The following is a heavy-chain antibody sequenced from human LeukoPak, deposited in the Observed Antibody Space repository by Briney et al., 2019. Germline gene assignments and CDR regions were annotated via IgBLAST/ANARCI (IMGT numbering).Heavy chain of an antibody. CDR3: ARHNKIFGVVSYFDY. CDR2: VKEDGSDK. D-gene: IGHD3-3*01. J-gene: IGHJ4*02. CDR1: GFTFSSYW. V-gene: IGHV3-7*05. Sequence: GGSLRLSCAASGFTFSSYWMTWVRQAPGKGLEWVANVKEDGSDKYYVDSVRGRLTISRDNAKNSLHLQMNSLRADDTAVYYCARHNKIFGVVSYFDYWGQGTLVTVSS.